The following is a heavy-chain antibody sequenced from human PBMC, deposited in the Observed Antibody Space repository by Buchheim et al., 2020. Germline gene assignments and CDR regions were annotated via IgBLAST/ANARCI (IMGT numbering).Heavy chain of an antibody. CDR3: ARGGDYYWFDP. CDR1: GGSFSGYY. CDR2: INHSGST. J-gene: IGHJ5*02. Sequence: QVQLQQWGAGLLKPSETLSHTCAVYGGSFSGYYWSWIRQPPGKGLEWIGEINHSGSTNYNPSLKSRVTISVDTSKNQFSLKLSSVTAADTAVYYCARGGDYYWFDPWGQGTL. D-gene: IGHD4-17*01. V-gene: IGHV4-34*01.